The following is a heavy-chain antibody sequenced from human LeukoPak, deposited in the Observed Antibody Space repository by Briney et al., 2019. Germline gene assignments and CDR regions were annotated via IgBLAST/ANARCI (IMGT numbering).Heavy chain of an antibody. V-gene: IGHV4-34*01. Sequence: SETLSLTCAVYGGSFSGYYWSWIRKPPGKGLEWIGEINHSGSTNYNPSLKSRVTISVDTSKNQFSLKLSSVTAADTAVYYCARISSSWYTPRWFDPWGQGTLVTVSS. D-gene: IGHD6-13*01. CDR1: GGSFSGYY. J-gene: IGHJ5*02. CDR2: INHSGST. CDR3: ARISSSWYTPRWFDP.